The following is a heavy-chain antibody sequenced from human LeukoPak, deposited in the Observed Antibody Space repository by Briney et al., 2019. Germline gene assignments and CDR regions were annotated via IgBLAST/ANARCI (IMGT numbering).Heavy chain of an antibody. D-gene: IGHD2-2*01. Sequence: ASVKVSCKASGYTFTSYDINWVRQATGQGLEWMGWMNPNSGNTGYAQNFQGRVTMTRNTSISTAYMELSSLTSEDSAVYYCAKSYCSSTSCYAHFDYWGQGTLVTVSS. CDR2: MNPNSGNT. CDR3: AKSYCSSTSCYAHFDY. V-gene: IGHV1-8*01. J-gene: IGHJ4*02. CDR1: GYTFTSYD.